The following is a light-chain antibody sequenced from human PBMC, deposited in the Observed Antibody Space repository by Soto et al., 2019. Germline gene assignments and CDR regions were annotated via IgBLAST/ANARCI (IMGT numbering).Light chain of an antibody. Sequence: EIVLTQSPGTLSLSPGERATLSCRASQSVSSSYLAWYQQKPGQAPRLLIYGASSMSTSIPDRFIGSGSETDFNITISSLEHEDFAVYYCEQYGSSSWTFGQGTKVESK. CDR2: GAS. CDR1: QSVSSSY. J-gene: IGKJ1*01. CDR3: EQYGSSSWT. V-gene: IGKV3-20*01.